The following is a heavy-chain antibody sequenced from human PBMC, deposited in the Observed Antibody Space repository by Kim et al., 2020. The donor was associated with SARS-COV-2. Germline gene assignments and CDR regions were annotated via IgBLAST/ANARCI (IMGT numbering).Heavy chain of an antibody. CDR2: INHSGST. CDR1: GGSFSGYY. V-gene: IGHV4-34*01. CDR3: ARGGPTAAIRYYYYGMDV. D-gene: IGHD2-2*02. J-gene: IGHJ6*02. Sequence: SETLSLTCAVYGGSFSGYYWSWIRQPPGKGLEWIGEINHSGSTNYNPSLKSRVTISVDTSKNQFSLKLSSVTAADTAVYYCARGGPTAAIRYYYYGMDVWGQGTTVTVSS.